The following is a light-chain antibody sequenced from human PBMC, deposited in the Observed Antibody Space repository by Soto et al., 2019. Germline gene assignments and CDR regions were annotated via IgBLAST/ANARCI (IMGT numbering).Light chain of an antibody. V-gene: IGLV2-14*01. CDR3: SSYTSSSILV. CDR1: SSDVGDYNY. J-gene: IGLJ1*01. Sequence: QSALTQPGSVSGSPGQSITISCTGTSSDVGDYNYVSWYQQHPGKAPKLMIYEVSNRPSGVSNRFSGSKSGNTASLTISGLQAEDEADYYCSSYTSSSILVFGTGTKLTVL. CDR2: EVS.